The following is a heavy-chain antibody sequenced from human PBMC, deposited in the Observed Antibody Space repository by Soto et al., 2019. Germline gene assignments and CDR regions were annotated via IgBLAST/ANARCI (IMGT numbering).Heavy chain of an antibody. CDR3: ARCGVSGSYSDLNWFDP. D-gene: IGHD3-10*01. J-gene: IGHJ5*02. CDR1: GFTFSSYW. Sequence: GGSLRLSCAASGFTFSSYWMHWVRQAPGKGLVWVSRINSDGSSTSYADSVKGRFTISRDNAKNTLYLQKNSLRAEDTAVYYYARCGVSGSYSDLNWFDPWGQGTLVTVSS. V-gene: IGHV3-74*01. CDR2: INSDGSST.